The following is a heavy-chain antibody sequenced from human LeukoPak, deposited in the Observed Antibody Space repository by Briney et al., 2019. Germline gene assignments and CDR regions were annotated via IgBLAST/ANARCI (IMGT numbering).Heavy chain of an antibody. CDR2: ISSSGSTI. CDR3: ARLHPEAHLKYYFDY. CDR1: GFTFSDYY. D-gene: IGHD1-14*01. J-gene: IGHJ4*02. Sequence: GGSLRLSCAASGFTFSDYYMSWLRQAPGKGLEWVSYISSSGSTIYYADSVKGRFTISRDNAKNSLYLQMNSLRAEDTAVYYCARLHPEAHLKYYFDYWGQGTLVTVSS. V-gene: IGHV3-11*04.